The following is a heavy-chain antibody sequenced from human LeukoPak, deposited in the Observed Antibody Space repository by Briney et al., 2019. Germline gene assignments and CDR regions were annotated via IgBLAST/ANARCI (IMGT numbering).Heavy chain of an antibody. J-gene: IGHJ5*02. CDR3: ARAPPGSREWFDP. CDR1: GGSISSCY. CDR2: IYTSGTT. V-gene: IGHV4-4*07. D-gene: IGHD3-10*01. Sequence: SETLSLTCTVSGGSISSCYRSWIRQPAGKGLEWIGRIYTSGTTNFNPSLKSRVTMSVDTSKNQFSLKLSSVTAADTAVYYCARAPPGSREWFDPWGQGTLVTVSS.